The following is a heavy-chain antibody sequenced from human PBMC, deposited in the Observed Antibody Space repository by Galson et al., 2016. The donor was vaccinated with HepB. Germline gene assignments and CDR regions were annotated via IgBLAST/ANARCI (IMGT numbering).Heavy chain of an antibody. J-gene: IGHJ4*02. Sequence: SETLSLTCTISGDSVSSAYYYWGWIRQPPGKRLEWIGYIYSTGSTNYNPSLKSRLTISVDRSQNHFSLNLSSVAAADTAVYYCARGRGVGYLTPPSYWGQGTLVTVSS. V-gene: IGHV4-61*03. CDR2: IYSTGST. D-gene: IGHD2-2*03. CDR3: ARGRGVGYLTPPSY. CDR1: GDSVSSAYYY.